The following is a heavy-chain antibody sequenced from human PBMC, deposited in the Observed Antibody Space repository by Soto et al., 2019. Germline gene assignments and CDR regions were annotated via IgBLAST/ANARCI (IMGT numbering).Heavy chain of an antibody. CDR2: ISYDGSNK. CDR1: GFTFSSYA. CDR3: ARADGSGSYYRLSYYYYYGMDV. Sequence: QVQLVESGGGVVQPGRSLRLSCAASGFTFSSYAMHWVRQAPGKGLEWVAVISYDGSNKYYADSVKGRFTISRDNSKNTLYLQMNSLSAEDTAVYYCARADGSGSYYRLSYYYYYGMDVWGQGTTVTVSS. J-gene: IGHJ6*02. V-gene: IGHV3-30-3*01. D-gene: IGHD3-10*01.